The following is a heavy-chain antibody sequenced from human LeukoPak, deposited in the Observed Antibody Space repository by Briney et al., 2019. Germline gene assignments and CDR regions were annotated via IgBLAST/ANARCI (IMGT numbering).Heavy chain of an antibody. Sequence: SETLSLTCTVSGYSISSGYFWGWIRQPPGKGLEWIGTIYNSGSTYYNASLESRVTISVDTSKNQFSLKLSSVTAADTAVYYCARVIAAAGTDWFDPWGQGTLVTVSS. D-gene: IGHD6-13*01. V-gene: IGHV4-38-2*02. CDR3: ARVIAAAGTDWFDP. J-gene: IGHJ5*02. CDR1: GYSISSGYF. CDR2: IYNSGST.